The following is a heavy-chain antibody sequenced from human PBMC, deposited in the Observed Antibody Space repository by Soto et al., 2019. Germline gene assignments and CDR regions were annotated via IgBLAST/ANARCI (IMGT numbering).Heavy chain of an antibody. CDR1: GFTFDDYA. Sequence: EVQLVESGGGLVQPGRSLRLSCGASGFTFDDYAMHWVRQIPGKGLEWVSAIDWDSGSVGYADSVRGRLTISRNNGDKSLSLQTTGLRPEDTAFSYCVKSPGSHFTYSGMDAWGRGNTVTVSS. CDR2: IDWDSGSV. J-gene: IGHJ6*02. D-gene: IGHD1-26*01. V-gene: IGHV3-9*01. CDR3: VKSPGSHFTYSGMDA.